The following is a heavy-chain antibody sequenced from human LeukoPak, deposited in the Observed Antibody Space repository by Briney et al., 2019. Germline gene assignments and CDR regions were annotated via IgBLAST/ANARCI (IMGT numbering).Heavy chain of an antibody. D-gene: IGHD4-17*01. CDR1: GFTFSNFG. CDR3: AKGHCDYFFYYFDC. Sequence: GGSLRLSCAASGFTFSNFGMSWVRQAPGKGLEWVAAIGASGGSTYYADSVKGRFTISRDNSKNTLSLQLNSLRAEDTAVYYCAKGHCDYFFYYFDCWGQGTLVTVSS. V-gene: IGHV3-23*01. J-gene: IGHJ4*02. CDR2: IGASGGST.